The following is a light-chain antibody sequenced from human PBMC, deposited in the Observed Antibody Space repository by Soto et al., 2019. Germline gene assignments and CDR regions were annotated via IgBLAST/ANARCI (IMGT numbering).Light chain of an antibody. V-gene: IGKV1-33*01. J-gene: IGKJ2*01. CDR2: DAS. CDR1: QDINDR. Sequence: DIQMTQSASSLSASVGDRVTITCQASQDINDRLNWYQQKPGKAPKILISDASSLETGVPSRFSGDGSGTDFTLTINNLQPEDFSTYHCQQFDSLPYTFGQRTSLEI. CDR3: QQFDSLPYT.